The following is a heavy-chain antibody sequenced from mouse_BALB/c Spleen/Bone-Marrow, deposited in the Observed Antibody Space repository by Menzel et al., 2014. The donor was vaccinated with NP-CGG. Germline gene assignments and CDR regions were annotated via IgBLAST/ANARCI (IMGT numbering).Heavy chain of an antibody. CDR3: ARLNYYGNLFV. V-gene: IGHV4-1*02. D-gene: IGHD1-1*01. CDR1: GFDFSRYW. CDR2: INPDSSTI. J-gene: IGHJ1*01. Sequence: EVMLVESGGGLVQPGGSLKLSCAASGFDFSRYWMSWVRQAPGKGLEWIGEINPDSSTINYTPSLKDKFIISRDNAKNTLYLQMCKVRSEDTALYYCARLNYYGNLFVWGAGTTVTVSS.